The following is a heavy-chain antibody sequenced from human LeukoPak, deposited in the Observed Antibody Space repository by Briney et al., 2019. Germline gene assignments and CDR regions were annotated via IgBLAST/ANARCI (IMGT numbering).Heavy chain of an antibody. CDR2: ISSSGSTI. CDR1: GFTLSGYE. Sequence: GGSLRLSCAASGFTLSGYEMNWVRQAPGKGLEWVSYISSSGSTIYYADSVKGRFTISRDNAKNSLYLQMNSLRAEDTAVYYCARDRVRIQLWPTFDYWGQGTLSPSPQ. CDR3: ARDRVRIQLWPTFDY. J-gene: IGHJ4*02. V-gene: IGHV3-48*03. D-gene: IGHD5-18*01.